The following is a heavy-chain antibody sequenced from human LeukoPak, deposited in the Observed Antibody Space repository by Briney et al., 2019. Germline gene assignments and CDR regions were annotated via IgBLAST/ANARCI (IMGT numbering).Heavy chain of an antibody. CDR1: GFTFSSYS. D-gene: IGHD3-3*01. Sequence: GGSLRLSCAASGFTFSSYSMNWVRQAPGKGLEWVSSISSSSSYIYYADSVKGRFTISRDNAKNSLFLQMNSLRAEDTAVYYCVRDQWSAYDSWGQGTLVTVSS. J-gene: IGHJ4*02. V-gene: IGHV3-21*01. CDR3: VRDQWSAYDS. CDR2: ISSSSSYI.